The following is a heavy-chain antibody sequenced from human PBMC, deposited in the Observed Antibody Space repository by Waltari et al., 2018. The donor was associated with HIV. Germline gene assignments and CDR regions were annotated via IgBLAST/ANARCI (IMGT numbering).Heavy chain of an antibody. CDR2: ISWNSVTK. CDR3: AKDHSYGSGSCYAKGNYHHDGMDV. Sequence: HWVRQAPGQGLEWVSGISWNSVTKGYADSVKGRFTISSDNAKNSLYLQMNSLRAEDTALYYCAKDHSYGSGSCYAKGNYHHDGMDVWGQGTTVTVSS. J-gene: IGHJ6*02. D-gene: IGHD3-10*01. V-gene: IGHV3-9*01.